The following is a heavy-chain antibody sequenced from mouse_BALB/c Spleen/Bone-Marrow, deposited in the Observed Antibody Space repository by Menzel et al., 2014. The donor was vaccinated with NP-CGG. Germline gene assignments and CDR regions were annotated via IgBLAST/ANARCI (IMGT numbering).Heavy chain of an antibody. D-gene: IGHD4-1*01. CDR3: ARQLAYAMDY. CDR1: GFTFSDYY. J-gene: IGHJ4*01. CDR2: ITKGGGST. Sequence: EVKLVESGGGLVHPGGSQKLSCATSGFTFSDYYMYWVRQTPEKRLEWVAYITKGGGSTYYPDIVKGRFTISRDNAKNTLYLQMSRLKSEDTAMYYCARQLAYAMDYWDQGTSVTVSS. V-gene: IGHV5-12*02.